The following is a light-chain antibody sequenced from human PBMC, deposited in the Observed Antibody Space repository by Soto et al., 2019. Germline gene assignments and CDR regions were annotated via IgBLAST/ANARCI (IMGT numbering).Light chain of an antibody. CDR1: SSDVGGYNY. CDR2: EVS. CDR3: SSYAGSNNYV. Sequence: QSALTQPPSASGSPGQSVTISCTGTSSDVGGYNYVSWYQQHPGKAPKLMIYEVSKRPSGVPDRFSGSNSGNTASLTVPGLQAEDEAAYSCSSYAGSNNYVFGTGTKLTVL. J-gene: IGLJ1*01. V-gene: IGLV2-8*01.